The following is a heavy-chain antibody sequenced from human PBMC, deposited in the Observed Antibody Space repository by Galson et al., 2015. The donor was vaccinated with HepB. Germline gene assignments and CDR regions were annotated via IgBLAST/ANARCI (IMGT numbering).Heavy chain of an antibody. D-gene: IGHD3-10*01. Sequence: SLRLSCAASGFTFSSYSMNWVRQAPGKGLEWVSSISSSSSYIYYADSVKGRFTISRDNAKNSLYLQMNSLRAEDTAVYYCAKARELWFGACWGDYWGQGTLVTVSS. CDR3: AKARELWFGACWGDY. CDR2: ISSSSSYI. V-gene: IGHV3-21*04. J-gene: IGHJ4*02. CDR1: GFTFSSYS.